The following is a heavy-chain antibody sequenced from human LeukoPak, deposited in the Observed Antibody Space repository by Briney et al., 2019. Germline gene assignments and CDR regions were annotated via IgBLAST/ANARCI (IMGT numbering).Heavy chain of an antibody. CDR2: INPSGGST. D-gene: IGHD2-2*01. CDR1: GYTFTSYY. V-gene: IGHV1-46*01. Sequence: ASVKVSCKASGYTFTSYYMHWVRQAPGQGLEWMGIINPSGGSTSYAQKFQGRVTMTRDTSTSTVYMELSSLRSEDTAVYSCARDRDIVVVPAARGYNWFDPWGQGTLVTVSS. J-gene: IGHJ5*02. CDR3: ARDRDIVVVPAARGYNWFDP.